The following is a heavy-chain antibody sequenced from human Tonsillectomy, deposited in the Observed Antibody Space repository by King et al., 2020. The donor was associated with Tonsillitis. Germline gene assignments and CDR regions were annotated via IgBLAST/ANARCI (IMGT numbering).Heavy chain of an antibody. J-gene: IGHJ3*02. CDR2: IYTSGST. CDR1: GGSISSTKYY. CDR3: ARGYYDSSAYYDAFDI. D-gene: IGHD3-22*01. Sequence: LQLQESGPGLVKPSQTLSLTCTVSGGSISSTKYYWSWIRQPAGKGLEWIGRIYTSGSTNYNPSLKGRVTISVDTSKNQFSLKLISVTAADTAVYSCARGYYDSSAYYDAFDIWGQGTMVTVSS. V-gene: IGHV4-61*02.